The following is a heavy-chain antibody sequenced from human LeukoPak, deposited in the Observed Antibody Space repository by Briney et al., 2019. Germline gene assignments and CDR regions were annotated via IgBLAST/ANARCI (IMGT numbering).Heavy chain of an antibody. CDR3: ARESRLWLDDFWSGYAYYFDY. CDR2: ISAYNGNT. D-gene: IGHD3-3*01. J-gene: IGHJ4*02. Sequence: GASVKVSCKASGYTFTSYGISWVRQAPGQGLEWMGWISAYNGNTNYAQKLQGRVTMTTDTSTSTAYMELRSLRSDDTAVYYCARESRLWLDDFWSGYAYYFDYWGQGTLVTVSS. V-gene: IGHV1-18*01. CDR1: GYTFTSYG.